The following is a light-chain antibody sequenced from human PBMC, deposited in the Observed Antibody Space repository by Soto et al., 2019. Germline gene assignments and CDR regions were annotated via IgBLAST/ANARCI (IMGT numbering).Light chain of an antibody. CDR2: DAS. V-gene: IGKV1-33*01. CDR3: QQFEDFPRAII. CDR1: QDISTY. J-gene: IGKJ5*01. Sequence: DIQMTKSPSSLSASVGDRVTITCQASQDISTYLNWYQRKPGKAPKLLIYDASNLETGVPSRFSGSGSGTDFTFTISSLQPEDIATYYCQQFEDFPRAIIFGQGTRLEIK.